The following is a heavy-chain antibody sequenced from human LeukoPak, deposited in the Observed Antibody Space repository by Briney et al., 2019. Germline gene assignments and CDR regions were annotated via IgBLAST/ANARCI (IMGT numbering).Heavy chain of an antibody. CDR2: ISYDGSNK. Sequence: PGGSLRLSCAASGFTFSSYAMHWVRQAPGKGLEWVAVISYDGSNKYYADSVKGRLTISRDNSKNTLYLQMNSLRAEDTAVYYCARDPYYDFWSGYYSYYYYGMDVWGQGTTVTVSS. CDR1: GFTFSSYA. CDR3: ARDPYYDFWSGYYSYYYYGMDV. D-gene: IGHD3-3*01. V-gene: IGHV3-30-3*01. J-gene: IGHJ6*02.